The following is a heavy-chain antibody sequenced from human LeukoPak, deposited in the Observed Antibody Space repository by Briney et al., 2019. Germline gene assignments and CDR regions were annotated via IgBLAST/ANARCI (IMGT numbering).Heavy chain of an antibody. CDR1: GYKFTNYW. Sequence: GESLKISFKGSGYKFTNYWIGWVRQMPGKGLEWMGIIHPGDSDTRYRPSFQGQITISVDKSISTAYLQWNSLKASDTAIYYCARRSGSSSSDYWGQGTLVSVSS. V-gene: IGHV5-51*01. D-gene: IGHD6-6*01. CDR2: IHPGDSDT. CDR3: ARRSGSSSSDY. J-gene: IGHJ4*02.